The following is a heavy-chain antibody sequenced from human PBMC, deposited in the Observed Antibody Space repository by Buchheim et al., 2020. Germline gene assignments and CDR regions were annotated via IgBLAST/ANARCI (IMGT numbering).Heavy chain of an antibody. CDR1: GGSISSGVYY. V-gene: IGHV4-30-4*01. Sequence: QVQLQESGPGLVKPSQTLSLTCTVSGGSISSGVYYWSWIRQPPGKGLEWIGHIYYSGSTYYNPSLQSRVIISVDTSKKHFSLKLSSVTAAYTAVDYCARDLDGDYVFDYWGQGTL. J-gene: IGHJ4*02. CDR2: IYYSGST. D-gene: IGHD4-17*01. CDR3: ARDLDGDYVFDY.